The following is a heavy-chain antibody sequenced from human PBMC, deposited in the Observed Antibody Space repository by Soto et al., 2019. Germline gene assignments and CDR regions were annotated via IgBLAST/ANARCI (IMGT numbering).Heavy chain of an antibody. CDR2: IIPIFGTA. Sequence: SVKVSCKASGGTFSSYAISWVRQAPGQGLEWMGGIIPIFGTANYAQKFQGRVTITADESTSTAYMELSSLRSEDTAVYYCARDLRGSLRYCSGGSCRRRPDHYGMDVWGQGTTVTGSS. D-gene: IGHD2-15*01. V-gene: IGHV1-69*13. J-gene: IGHJ6*02. CDR3: ARDLRGSLRYCSGGSCRRRPDHYGMDV. CDR1: GGTFSSYA.